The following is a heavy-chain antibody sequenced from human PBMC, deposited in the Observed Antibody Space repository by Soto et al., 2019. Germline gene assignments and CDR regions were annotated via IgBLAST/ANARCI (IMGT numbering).Heavy chain of an antibody. V-gene: IGHV3-30*18. CDR2: ISYDGSNK. CDR1: GFTFISSG. J-gene: IGHJ3*02. Sequence: GGSLRLSCAPCGFTFISSGMHWVRQAPGKGLEWVAVISYDGSNKYYADSVKGRFTISRDNSKNTLYLQMNSLRAEDTAVYYRAKSPGGYSSFDIWGQGT. CDR3: AKSPGGYSSFDI. D-gene: IGHD3-22*01.